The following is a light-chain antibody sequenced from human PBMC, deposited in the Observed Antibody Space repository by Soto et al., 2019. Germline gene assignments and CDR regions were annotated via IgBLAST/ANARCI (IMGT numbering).Light chain of an antibody. J-gene: IGLJ2*01. CDR1: SINW. Sequence: QSALTQPASVSGSPGQSITIPCTGTSINWVSWYQQFPGKAPRLIIYEVNKRPSGVSNRFSGSKSGDTASLTISRLQTADEADYHCSSYTDTTTPVFGGGTKLTVL. V-gene: IGLV2-14*01. CDR2: EVN. CDR3: SSYTDTTTPV.